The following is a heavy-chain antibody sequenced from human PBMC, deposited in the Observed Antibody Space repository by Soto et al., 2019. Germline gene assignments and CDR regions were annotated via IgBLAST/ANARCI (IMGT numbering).Heavy chain of an antibody. CDR3: ARDRPPTYYYGSGSNYYYYGMDV. J-gene: IGHJ6*02. V-gene: IGHV1-69*12. Sequence: QVQLVQSGAEVKKPGSSVKVSCKASGGTFSSYAISWVRQAPGQGLEWMGGIIPIFGTANYAPKFQGRVTITADESTSTAYMELRSLRSEDTAVYYCARDRPPTYYYGSGSNYYYYGMDVWGQGPTVTVSS. CDR2: IIPIFGTA. CDR1: GGTFSSYA. D-gene: IGHD3-10*01.